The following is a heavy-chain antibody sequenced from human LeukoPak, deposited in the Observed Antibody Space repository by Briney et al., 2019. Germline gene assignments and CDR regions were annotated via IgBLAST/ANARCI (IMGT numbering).Heavy chain of an antibody. Sequence: PGGSLRLSCAASGFTFSSYWMHWVRQAPGKGLVWVSRINTDGSITSYADSVKGRFTISRDNAKNTLYLQMNSLRAEDTAMYYCARMEETYTSSWLGTDFYYYYVDVWGKGTTVTVSS. CDR3: ARMEETYTSSWLGTDFYYYYVDV. D-gene: IGHD6-13*01. CDR1: GFTFSSYW. CDR2: INTDGSIT. J-gene: IGHJ6*03. V-gene: IGHV3-74*01.